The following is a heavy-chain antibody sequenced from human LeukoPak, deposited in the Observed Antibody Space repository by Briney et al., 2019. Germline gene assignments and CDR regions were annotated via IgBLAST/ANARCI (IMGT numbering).Heavy chain of an antibody. D-gene: IGHD5-12*01. CDR1: GGSISSNSYY. CDR3: ARSIGDIVATISLGHDNWFGP. J-gene: IGHJ5*02. CDR2: IFYSGRT. Sequence: SETPSLTCTVSGGSISSNSYYWGWIRQPPGKGLEWIGNIFYSGRTYYTPSLKSRVTISIDTSKNQFSLRLNSVTAADTAVYYCARSIGDIVATISLGHDNWFGPWGQGTLVTVSS. V-gene: IGHV4-39*01.